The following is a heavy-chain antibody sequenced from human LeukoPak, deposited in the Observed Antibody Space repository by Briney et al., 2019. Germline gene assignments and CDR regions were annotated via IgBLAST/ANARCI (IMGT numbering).Heavy chain of an antibody. CDR1: GYTFTSYG. Sequence: ASVKLSCKASGYTFTSYGISWVRQAPGQGLEWMGWISAYNGNTNYAQKLQGRVTMTTDTSTSTAYMELRSLRSDDTAVYYCARDTNYYGSGSYLYWFDPWGQGALVTVCS. CDR3: ARDTNYYGSGSYLYWFDP. J-gene: IGHJ5*02. D-gene: IGHD3-10*01. CDR2: ISAYNGNT. V-gene: IGHV1-18*01.